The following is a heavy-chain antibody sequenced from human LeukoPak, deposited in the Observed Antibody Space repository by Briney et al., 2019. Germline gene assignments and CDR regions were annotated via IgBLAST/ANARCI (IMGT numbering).Heavy chain of an antibody. CDR1: GFTFTRYW. V-gene: IGHV3-7*01. CDR2: IKQDGSEK. Sequence: GGSLRLSCAASGFTFTRYWMSWVRLAPGKGLEWVAIIKQDGSEKYYVDSVKGRFTISRDNAKNSLYLQMNSLRAEDTAVYYCARDLPPFLGFDYWGQGTLVTVSS. J-gene: IGHJ4*02. CDR3: ARDLPPFLGFDY. D-gene: IGHD3-3*02.